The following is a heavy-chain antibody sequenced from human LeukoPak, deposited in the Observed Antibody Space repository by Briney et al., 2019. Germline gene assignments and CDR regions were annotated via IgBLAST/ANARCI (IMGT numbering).Heavy chain of an antibody. D-gene: IGHD4-17*01. J-gene: IGHJ4*02. V-gene: IGHV3-23*01. CDR2: ISDSFRIT. CDR1: GFPFSSYA. CDR3: AKRHGDYFDY. Sequence: GGSLRLYCAASGFPFSSYAMSWVRQPPGKGLECVSTISDSFRITDDADSVKGRFTISRDNSKNTLYLQMNTLRAEDTAVYYCAKRHGDYFDYWGQGTLVTVSS.